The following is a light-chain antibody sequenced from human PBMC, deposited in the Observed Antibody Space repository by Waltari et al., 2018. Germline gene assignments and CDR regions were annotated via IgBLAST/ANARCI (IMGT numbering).Light chain of an antibody. V-gene: IGKV1-39*01. CDR3: QESYSNTRT. CDR2: ATS. J-gene: IGKJ1*01. Sequence: DIQMTQSPSSLSASVGDRVTITCRASQSISSYLNWYQQKPGKAPKLLIYATSTLQSGVPSRCSGSGSGRAFTLIISSLQPEDFASYYCQESYSNTRTFGQGTKVEIK. CDR1: QSISSY.